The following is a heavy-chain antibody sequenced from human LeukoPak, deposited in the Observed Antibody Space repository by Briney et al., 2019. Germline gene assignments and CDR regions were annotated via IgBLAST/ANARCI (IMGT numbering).Heavy chain of an antibody. CDR3: ARNSRGYYFFDY. V-gene: IGHV1-18*01. D-gene: IGHD3-22*01. CDR1: GYTFTNYV. CDR2: ISAYNGIT. Sequence: ASVKVSCKASGYTFTNYVISWVRQAPGQGPEWMGWISAYNGITNSAQRFQGRLTVTTDISTSTVYMELRSLRSDDTAVYYCARNSRGYYFFDYWGQGSLVTDAS. J-gene: IGHJ4*02.